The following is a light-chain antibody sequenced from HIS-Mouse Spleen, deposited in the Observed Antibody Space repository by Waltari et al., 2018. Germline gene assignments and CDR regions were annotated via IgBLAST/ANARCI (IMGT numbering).Light chain of an antibody. CDR1: QSVSSY. J-gene: IGKJ5*01. CDR3: QQRSNWPPIT. Sequence: EIVLTQSPATLSLSPGDRATLSCRASQSVSSYLAWYQQKPGQAPRLLIYDASNRATGMPARFSGSGSGTDFTLNISSLEPEDFAVYYCQQRSNWPPITFGQGTRLEIK. CDR2: DAS. V-gene: IGKV3-11*01.